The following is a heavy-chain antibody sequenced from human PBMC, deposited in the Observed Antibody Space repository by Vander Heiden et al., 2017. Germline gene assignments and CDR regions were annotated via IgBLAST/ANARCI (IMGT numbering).Heavy chain of an antibody. V-gene: IGHV4-39*01. Sequence: QHKLQESGPGLVKPSETLSPTCTVSGDPLRRDSFYWGWIRQPPGKGLEWIGNVYYTGRTYYNPSLKSRVSIIVDTSKNQFSLKMNSVTAADTAVYYCARLRYCATPSCSSMDVWGQGTTVAVSS. CDR1: GDPLRRDSFY. D-gene: IGHD2-15*01. CDR3: ARLRYCATPSCSSMDV. CDR2: VYYTGRT. J-gene: IGHJ6*02.